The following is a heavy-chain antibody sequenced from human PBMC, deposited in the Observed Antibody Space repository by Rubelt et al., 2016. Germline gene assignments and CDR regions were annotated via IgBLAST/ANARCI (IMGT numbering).Heavy chain of an antibody. CDR1: GFTVSSNY. J-gene: IGHJ4*02. CDR3: ARNWGFDY. CDR2: IYSGGST. Sequence: EVQLVESGGGLVQPGGSLRLSCAASGFTVSSNYMSWVRQAPGKGLEWVSVIYSGGSTYYAESVKGRFTISRGNAKNTLYLQMNSLRAEDTAVYYCARNWGFDYWGQGTLVTVSS. V-gene: IGHV3-66*01. D-gene: IGHD7-27*01.